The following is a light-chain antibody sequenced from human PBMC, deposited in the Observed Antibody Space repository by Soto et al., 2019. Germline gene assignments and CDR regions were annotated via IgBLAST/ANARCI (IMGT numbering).Light chain of an antibody. CDR1: QYVSTTF. CDR2: GTS. J-gene: IGKJ4*01. CDR3: QQYGSSPLT. Sequence: EIVLTQSPGTLSLSPGERATLSCRASQYVSTTFFAWYQQKPGQAPRLLIYGTSNRATGIPDRFSGSGPGTDFTLTISRPQPEDFAVYYCQQYGSSPLTFGGGTRMEIK. V-gene: IGKV3-20*01.